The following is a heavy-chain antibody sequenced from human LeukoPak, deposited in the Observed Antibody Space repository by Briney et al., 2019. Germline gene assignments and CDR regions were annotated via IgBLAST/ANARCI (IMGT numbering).Heavy chain of an antibody. CDR2: IKEDGSEK. CDR1: GFIFDDYD. J-gene: IGHJ4*02. D-gene: IGHD3-10*01. CDR3: AREVLGTMVRGVIDY. Sequence: GGSLRLSCAASGFIFDDYDMSWVRQAPGKGLEWVANIKEDGSEKYYVDSVKGRFTISRDNAKNSLYLQMNSLRGEDTAVCYCAREVLGTMVRGVIDYWGQGALVTVSS. V-gene: IGHV3-7*01.